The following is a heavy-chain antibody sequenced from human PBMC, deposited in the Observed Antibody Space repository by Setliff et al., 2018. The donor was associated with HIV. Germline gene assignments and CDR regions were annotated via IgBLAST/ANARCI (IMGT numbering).Heavy chain of an antibody. J-gene: IGHJ6*03. CDR3: ATRTDYYYYYYMDV. V-gene: IGHV1-18*01. Sequence: ASVKVSCKASGYSFSSYGINWVRQAPRQGLEWMGWISAYNGNTNYAQKFQGRVTMTTDTSTSTAYLDLRSLGSDDTAVYYCATRTDYYYYYYMDVWGKGTTVTVSS. CDR1: GYSFSSYG. CDR2: ISAYNGNT.